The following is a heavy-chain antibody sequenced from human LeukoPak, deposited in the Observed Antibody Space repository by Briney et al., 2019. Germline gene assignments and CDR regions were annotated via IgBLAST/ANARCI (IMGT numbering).Heavy chain of an antibody. CDR3: ARVGPGTAYGMDV. V-gene: IGHV3-21*01. CDR1: GFTFSSYS. CDR2: ISSSSSYI. J-gene: IGHJ6*02. D-gene: IGHD3-10*01. Sequence: GGSLRLSCAASGFTFSSYSMNWVRQAPGEGLEWVSSISSSSSYIYYADSVKGRFTISRDNAKNSLYLQMNSLRAEDTAVYYCARVGPGTAYGMDVWGQGTTVTVSS.